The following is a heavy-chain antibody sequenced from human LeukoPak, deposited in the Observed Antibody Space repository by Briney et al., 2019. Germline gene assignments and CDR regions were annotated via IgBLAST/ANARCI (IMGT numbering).Heavy chain of an antibody. V-gene: IGHV3-30-3*01. J-gene: IGHJ4*02. CDR2: ISYDGSNK. CDR1: GFTFNTYV. Sequence: PGGSLRLSCAASGFTFNTYVMHWVRQAPGKGREWVAVISYDGSNKYYADSVKGRFTISRDNSKNTLYLQMNSLRAEDTAVYYCARKYYGSGSYYIPDYWGQGTLVTVSS. D-gene: IGHD3-10*01. CDR3: ARKYYGSGSYYIPDY.